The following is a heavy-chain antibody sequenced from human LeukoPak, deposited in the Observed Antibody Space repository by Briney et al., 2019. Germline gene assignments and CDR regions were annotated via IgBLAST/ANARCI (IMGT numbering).Heavy chain of an antibody. Sequence: GGSLRLSCVVSGFTFSSYGMHWVRQAPGKGLEYVSAISSNGGSTYYANSVKGRFTISRDNSKNTSYLQMGSLRAEDTAVYYCARGPVYAYWGQGTLVTVSS. V-gene: IGHV3-64*01. CDR1: GFTFSSYG. CDR2: ISSNGGST. D-gene: IGHD3-16*01. CDR3: ARGPVYAY. J-gene: IGHJ4*02.